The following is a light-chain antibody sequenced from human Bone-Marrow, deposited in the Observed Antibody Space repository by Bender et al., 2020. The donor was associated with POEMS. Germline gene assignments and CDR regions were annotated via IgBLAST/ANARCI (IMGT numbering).Light chain of an antibody. V-gene: IGLV1-44*01. J-gene: IGLJ3*02. CDR2: SDN. Sequence: QSVLTQPPSASGTPGQRVTISCSGSNSNIGTNAVNWYQQFPGTAPKLLIYSDNQRPSGVPDRFYAFKSGTSASLAISGLQSEDEADYYCAARAAGLSGGVFGGGTKLSVL. CDR3: AARAAGLSGGV. CDR1: NSNIGTNA.